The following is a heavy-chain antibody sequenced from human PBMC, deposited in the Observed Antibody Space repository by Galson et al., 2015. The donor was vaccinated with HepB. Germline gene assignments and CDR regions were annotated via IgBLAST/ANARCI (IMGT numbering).Heavy chain of an antibody. CDR3: AREDGSSWYVGDY. V-gene: IGHV1-2*02. CDR2: INPNSGGT. D-gene: IGHD6-13*01. J-gene: IGHJ4*02. Sequence: SVKVSCKASGYTFTGYYMHWVRQAPGQGLEWMGWINPNSGGTNYAQKFQGRVTMTRDTSISTAYMELSRLRSDDTAVYYCAREDGSSWYVGDYWGQGTLVTVSS. CDR1: GYTFTGYY.